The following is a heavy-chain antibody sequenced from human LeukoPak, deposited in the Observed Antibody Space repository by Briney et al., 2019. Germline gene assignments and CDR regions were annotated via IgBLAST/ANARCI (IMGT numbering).Heavy chain of an antibody. CDR2: INYSGSNA. CDR3: ARDIELSA. Sequence: GGSLRLSCAASGFTFRISAMTWVRQAPGKGLEWVALINYSGSNAYYADSVRGRFTISRDSSKSMLYLQMDSLRAEDTAIYYCARDIELSAWGQGTMVSV. D-gene: IGHD1-7*01. V-gene: IGHV3-23*01. J-gene: IGHJ3*01. CDR1: GFTFRISA.